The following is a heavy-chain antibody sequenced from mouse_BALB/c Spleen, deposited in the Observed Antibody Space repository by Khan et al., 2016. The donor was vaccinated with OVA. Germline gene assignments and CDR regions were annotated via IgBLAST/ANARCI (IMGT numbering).Heavy chain of an antibody. CDR2: VNPNTGGT. D-gene: IGHD2-14*01. Sequence: EVQLQQSGPDLVKPGASVKISCKASGYSFTLYYMTWVRQSHGKSLEWIGRVNPNTGGTSYNQEFKDKAILTVEKSSNTAYMELRSLTSEDSSVFYCARGYDFFAYWGQGTLVTVSA. CDR3: ARGYDFFAY. CDR1: GYSFTLYY. J-gene: IGHJ3*01. V-gene: IGHV1-26*01.